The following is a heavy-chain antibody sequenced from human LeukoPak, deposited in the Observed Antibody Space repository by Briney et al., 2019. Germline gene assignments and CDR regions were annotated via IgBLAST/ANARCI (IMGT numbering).Heavy chain of an antibody. Sequence: ASVKVSCKASGYTFTGYYMHWVRQAPGQGPEWMGWINPKSGVTNYAQKFQGRVTMTSDTSISTAYMNFSRLRSDDTAMYYCARDLGVAVRPFSLFYWGQGTLVTVSS. CDR1: GYTFTGYY. D-gene: IGHD6-6*01. V-gene: IGHV1-2*02. CDR3: ARDLGVAVRPFSLFY. CDR2: INPKSGVT. J-gene: IGHJ4*02.